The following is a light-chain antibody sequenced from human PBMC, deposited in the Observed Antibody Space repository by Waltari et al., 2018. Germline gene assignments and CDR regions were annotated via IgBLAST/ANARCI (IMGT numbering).Light chain of an antibody. V-gene: IGKV1-39*01. CDR1: ESVDNF. J-gene: IGKJ2*01. CDR2: SAS. CDR3: QQSYSTPSST. Sequence: DIQMTQSPSSLSASVGDRVTITCRASESVDNFLNWYQQKPGKAPKLLIYSASTLHRGVPSRFRGSGSGTDFTLTITSLQLEDFATYYCQQSYSTPSSTFGQGTKLEIK.